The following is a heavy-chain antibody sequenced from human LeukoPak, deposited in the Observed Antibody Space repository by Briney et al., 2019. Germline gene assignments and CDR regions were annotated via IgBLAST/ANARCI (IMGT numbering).Heavy chain of an antibody. CDR2: IYPRDSDT. CDR3: ARHIVTGTSSFYAFDL. J-gene: IGHJ3*01. V-gene: IGHV5-51*01. D-gene: IGHD1-7*01. Sequence: GASLKISCKGSGYSFTDYRIGWVRPMAGKGLEWMGIIYPRDSDTRYSPSFQGQVTISADRPISTAYLQWSSLKASDTAIYYCARHIVTGTSSFYAFDLWGQGTMVTVSS. CDR1: GYSFTDYR.